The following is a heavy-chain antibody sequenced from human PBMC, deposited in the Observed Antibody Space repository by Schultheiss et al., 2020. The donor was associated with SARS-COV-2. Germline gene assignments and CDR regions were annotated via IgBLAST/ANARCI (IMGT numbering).Heavy chain of an antibody. D-gene: IGHD3-22*01. Sequence: GGSLRLSCAASQFTFSSYAMNWVRQAPGRGPEWVSAISAGGGDMYYADSVKGRFTISRDNSKSTLDLQMNSLRVEDTAVYYCARDSSGYLWYYGMDVWGQGTTVTVSS. CDR1: QFTFSSYA. V-gene: IGHV3-23*01. CDR3: ARDSSGYLWYYGMDV. CDR2: ISAGGGDM. J-gene: IGHJ6*02.